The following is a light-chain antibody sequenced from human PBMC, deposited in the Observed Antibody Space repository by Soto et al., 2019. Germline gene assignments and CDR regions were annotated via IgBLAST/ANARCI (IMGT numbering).Light chain of an antibody. V-gene: IGLV1-40*01. J-gene: IGLJ1*01. CDR1: SSNIGADLD. CDR3: QSYDTSLRAYV. Sequence: QSVLTQAPSVSGAPGQRVTISCTGSSSNIGADLDVHWYQQLPGTTPKLLIYDDNIRPAGVPDRFSGSKSGTSASLAISGLQAADEADYYCQSYDTSLRAYVFGTGTKVTVL. CDR2: DDN.